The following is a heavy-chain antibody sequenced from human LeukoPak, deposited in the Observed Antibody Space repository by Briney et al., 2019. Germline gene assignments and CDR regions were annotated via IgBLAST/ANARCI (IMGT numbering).Heavy chain of an antibody. V-gene: IGHV3-33*01. Sequence: GRSLRLSCAASGFTFSSYGMHWVRQAPGKGLEWVAVIWYDGSNKYYADSVKGRFTISRDNSKNTLYLQMNSLRAEDTAVYYCARGTQLRFLEWLWYFDYWGQGTLVTVSS. D-gene: IGHD3-3*01. CDR2: IWYDGSNK. CDR1: GFTFSSYG. CDR3: ARGTQLRFLEWLWYFDY. J-gene: IGHJ4*02.